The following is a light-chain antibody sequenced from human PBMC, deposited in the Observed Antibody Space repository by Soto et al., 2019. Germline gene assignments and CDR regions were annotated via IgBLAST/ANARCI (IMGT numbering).Light chain of an antibody. Sequence: EIVMTQSPAALSLPPGGSATISCRACQSVSSNLAWYQQKPGPSPRLLLYGASTRATGLPARFSGSGSGTEFTLTISSLQSEDFAVYYCQQYNNWPPQITFGQGTRVEI. CDR3: QQYNNWPPQIT. CDR1: QSVSSN. CDR2: GAS. J-gene: IGKJ5*01. V-gene: IGKV3-15*01.